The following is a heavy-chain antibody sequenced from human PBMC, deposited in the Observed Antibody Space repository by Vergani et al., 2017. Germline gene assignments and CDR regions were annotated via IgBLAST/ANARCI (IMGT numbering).Heavy chain of an antibody. J-gene: IGHJ6*02. D-gene: IGHD2-2*01. V-gene: IGHV3-23*01. CDR3: AKGVYCSSTSCYEGRGYYYGMGV. Sequence: VRLQESGPGLVKPSETLSLTCSVSGGSMSGYYWSWIRQPPGKGLEWVSGISGSGGNTYYANSVKGRFTISRDNSKNTLYLQMNSLRADDTAVYYCAKGVYCSSTSCYEGRGYYYGMGVWGQGTTVTFSS. CDR1: GGSMSGYY. CDR2: ISGSGGNT.